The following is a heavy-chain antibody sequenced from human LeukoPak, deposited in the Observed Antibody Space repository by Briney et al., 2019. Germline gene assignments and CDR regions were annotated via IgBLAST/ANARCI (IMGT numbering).Heavy chain of an antibody. CDR1: GFTFDDYA. CDR2: ISWNSGSI. J-gene: IGHJ4*02. V-gene: IGHV3-9*01. Sequence: GGSLRLSCAASGFTFDDYAMYWVRQAPGKGLEWVSGISWNSGSIGYADSVKGRFTISRDNAKNSLYLQMSSLRAEDTAVYYCAIPRKELELPGVPYWGQGTLVTVSS. D-gene: IGHD1-7*01. CDR3: AIPRKELELPGVPY.